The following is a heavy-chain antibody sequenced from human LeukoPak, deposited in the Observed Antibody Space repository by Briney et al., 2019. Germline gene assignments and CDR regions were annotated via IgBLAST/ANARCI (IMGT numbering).Heavy chain of an antibody. J-gene: IGHJ6*02. Sequence: PGGSLRLSCAASGFTFSSYGMQWVRQAPGKGLEWVAVISYDGSNKYYADSVKGRFTISRDNSKNTLYLQMNSLRAEDTAVYYCAKDPPYTIFGVVIPPYGMDVWGQGTTVTVSS. D-gene: IGHD3-3*01. CDR2: ISYDGSNK. CDR1: GFTFSSYG. CDR3: AKDPPYTIFGVVIPPYGMDV. V-gene: IGHV3-30*18.